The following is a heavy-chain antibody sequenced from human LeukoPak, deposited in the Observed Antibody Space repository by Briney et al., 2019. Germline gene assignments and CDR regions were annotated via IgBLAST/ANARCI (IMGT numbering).Heavy chain of an antibody. CDR3: ARDPAPATGAFDI. Sequence: PGGSLRLSCAASGITISSNYMNWVRQAPGKGLEWVSVIFNSGDTYYADSVKGRFTISRDTSKNTLYLRMNSLRVDDTAVYYCARDPAPATGAFDIWGQGTMVIIS. CDR2: IFNSGDT. D-gene: IGHD1-1*01. V-gene: IGHV3-53*01. J-gene: IGHJ3*02. CDR1: GITISSNY.